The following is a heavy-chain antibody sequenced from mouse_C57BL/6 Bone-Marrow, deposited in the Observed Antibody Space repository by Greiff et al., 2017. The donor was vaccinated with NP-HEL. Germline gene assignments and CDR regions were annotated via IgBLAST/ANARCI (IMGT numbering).Heavy chain of an antibody. V-gene: IGHV1-82*01. J-gene: IGHJ3*01. CDR2: IYPGDGDT. CDR1: GYAFSSSW. CDR3: ARGKGFAY. Sequence: QVQLQQSGPELVKPGASVKISCKASGYAFSSSWMNWVKQRPGKGLEWIGRIYPGDGDTNYNGKLKGQATLTADKSYSTAYMQLSSLTSEDAAVYFCARGKGFAYWGQGTLVTVSA.